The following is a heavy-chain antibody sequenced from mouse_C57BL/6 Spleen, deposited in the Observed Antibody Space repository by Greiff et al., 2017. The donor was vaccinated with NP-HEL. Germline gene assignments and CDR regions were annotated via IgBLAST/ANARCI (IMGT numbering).Heavy chain of an antibody. CDR3: ARGSSGPAWFAY. V-gene: IGHV1-81*01. CDR2: IYPRSGNT. CDR1: GYTFTSYG. J-gene: IGHJ3*01. D-gene: IGHD3-2*02. Sequence: QVRLQQSGAELARPGASVKLSCKASGYTFTSYGISWVKQRTGQGLEWIGEIYPRSGNTYYNEKFKGKATLTADKSSSTAYMELRSLTSEDSAVYFCARGSSGPAWFAYWGQGTLVTVSA.